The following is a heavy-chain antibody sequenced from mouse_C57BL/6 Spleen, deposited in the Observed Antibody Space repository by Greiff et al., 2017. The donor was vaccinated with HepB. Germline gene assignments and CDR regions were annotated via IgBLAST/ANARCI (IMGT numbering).Heavy chain of an antibody. J-gene: IGHJ2*01. Sequence: VQLQQPGAELVMPGASVKLSCKASGYTFTSYWMHWVKQRPGQGLEWIGEIDPSDSYTNYNQKFKGKSTLTVDKSSSTAYMQLSSLTSEDSAVYYCARKGSLTGYFDCWGQGTTLTVAS. CDR3: ARKGSLTGYFDC. CDR2: IDPSDSYT. D-gene: IGHD4-1*01. CDR1: GYTFTSYW. V-gene: IGHV1-69*01.